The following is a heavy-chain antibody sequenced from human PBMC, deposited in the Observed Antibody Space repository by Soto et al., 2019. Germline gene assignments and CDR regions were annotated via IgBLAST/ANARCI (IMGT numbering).Heavy chain of an antibody. Sequence: PGESLRISCKGSGYSFNNYWIAWVRQMPGKGLEWMGIIYPGDSNTRYSPSFQGQVIISADKSITTAYLQWSSLKASDTAMYYCAKDLDYDGNSDLFAPWGQGTLVTVSS. CDR1: GYSFNNYW. D-gene: IGHD4-17*01. J-gene: IGHJ5*02. V-gene: IGHV5-51*01. CDR2: IYPGDSNT. CDR3: AKDLDYDGNSDLFAP.